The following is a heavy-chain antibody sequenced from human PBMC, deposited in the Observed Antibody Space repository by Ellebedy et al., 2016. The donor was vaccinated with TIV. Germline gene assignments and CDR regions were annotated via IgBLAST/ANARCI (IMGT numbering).Heavy chain of an antibody. CDR2: ISAYTGDT. V-gene: IGHV1-18*01. Sequence: ASVKVSCKASGYTFTSYSISWVRQAPGQGLEWMGWISAYTGDTIYAQKVQGRLTMSTDPSTSTAYMELRSLRSDDTAVYYCARDMVQGMVSTYVWFDYWGQGTLVTVSS. J-gene: IGHJ4*01. D-gene: IGHD5/OR15-5a*01. CDR1: GYTFTSYS. CDR3: ARDMVQGMVSTYVWFDY.